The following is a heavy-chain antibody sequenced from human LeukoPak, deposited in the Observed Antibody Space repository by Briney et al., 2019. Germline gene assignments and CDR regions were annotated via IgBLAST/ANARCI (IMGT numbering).Heavy chain of an antibody. Sequence: SETLSLTCTVSGGSINDYYWSWIRQAAGKGLEWIGRFYRSETAYNPSLKSRVTMPVDTSKNQFSLKLSSVTAADTAVYYCARVGIAAAGANWFDPWGQGTLVTVSS. V-gene: IGHV4-4*07. CDR2: FYRSETA. D-gene: IGHD6-25*01. J-gene: IGHJ5*02. CDR1: GGSINDYY. CDR3: ARVGIAAAGANWFDP.